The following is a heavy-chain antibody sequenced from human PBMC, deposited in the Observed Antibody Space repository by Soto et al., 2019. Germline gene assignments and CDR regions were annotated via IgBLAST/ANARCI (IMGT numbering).Heavy chain of an antibody. CDR2: ISDSGSI. Sequence: PSETLSLTCTVSGGSISSYHWSWIRRSPGQGLEWIGFISDSGSINYNPSLKSRVTISVDTSKNQFSLKLRSVTAADTAVYYCARDPGPECTTANCYTDCWGQGKLVTVPS. J-gene: IGHJ4*02. V-gene: IGHV4-59*12. D-gene: IGHD2-2*01. CDR1: GGSISSYH. CDR3: ARDPGPECTTANCYTDC.